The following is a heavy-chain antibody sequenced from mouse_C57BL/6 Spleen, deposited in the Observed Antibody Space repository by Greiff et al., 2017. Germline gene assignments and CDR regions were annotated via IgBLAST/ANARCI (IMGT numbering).Heavy chain of an antibody. Sequence: QVQLKQPGAELVMPGASVKLSCKASGYTFTSYWMHWVKQRPGQGLEWIGEIDPSDSYTNYNQKFKGKSTLTVDKSSSTAYMQLSSLTSEDSAVYYCARDYYGNYDAMDYWGQGTSVTVSS. CDR2: IDPSDSYT. V-gene: IGHV1-69*01. J-gene: IGHJ4*01. D-gene: IGHD2-1*01. CDR3: ARDYYGNYDAMDY. CDR1: GYTFTSYW.